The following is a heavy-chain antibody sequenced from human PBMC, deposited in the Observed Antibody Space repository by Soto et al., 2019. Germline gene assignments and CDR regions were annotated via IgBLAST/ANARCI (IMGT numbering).Heavy chain of an antibody. CDR1: GFTFNTYW. D-gene: IGHD2-15*01. J-gene: IGHJ5*02. CDR3: ARDTGGRLDP. CDR2: INSDGSST. V-gene: IGHV3-74*01. Sequence: EVQLVESGGGLVQPGGSLRLSCAASGFTFNTYWMHWVRQAPGKGLEWVSRINSDGSSTSYADSVKGRFTISRDNAKNTLYLQMNGLRAEDTAVYSCARDTGGRLDPWGQGTLVTVSS.